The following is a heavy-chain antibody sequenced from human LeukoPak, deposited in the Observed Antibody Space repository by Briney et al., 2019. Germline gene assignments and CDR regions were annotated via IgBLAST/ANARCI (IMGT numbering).Heavy chain of an antibody. CDR1: GGTFSSYA. D-gene: IGHD2-8*01. V-gene: IGHV1-69*13. J-gene: IGHJ6*02. CDR2: IIPIFGTA. Sequence: SVKVSCRASGGTFSSYAISWVRQAPGQGLEWMGGIIPIFGTANYAQKFQGRVTITADESTSTAYMELSSLRSEDTAVYYCARAPLYCTNGVCHRYYYYGMDVWGQGTTVTVSS. CDR3: ARAPLYCTNGVCHRYYYYGMDV.